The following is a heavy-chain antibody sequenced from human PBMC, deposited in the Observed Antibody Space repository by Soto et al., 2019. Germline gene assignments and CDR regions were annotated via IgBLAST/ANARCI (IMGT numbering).Heavy chain of an antibody. D-gene: IGHD6-19*01. CDR1: GFTFSDYY. CDR2: ISSSGSTI. V-gene: IGHV3-11*01. Sequence: GGSLRLSCAASGFTFSDYYMSWIRQAPGKGLEWVSYISSSGSTIYYADSVKGRFTISRDNAKHSLYLQMNSLRAEDTAVYYCARAKSYTYSSGWYYFDYWGPGTLVTVSS. J-gene: IGHJ4*02. CDR3: ARAKSYTYSSGWYYFDY.